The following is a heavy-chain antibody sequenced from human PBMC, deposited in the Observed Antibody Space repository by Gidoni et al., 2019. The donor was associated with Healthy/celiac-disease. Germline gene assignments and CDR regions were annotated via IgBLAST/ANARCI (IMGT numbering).Heavy chain of an antibody. J-gene: IGHJ4*02. Sequence: EVQLVESGGGLVQPGRSLRLSCTASGFTFGDYAMSWVRQAPGKGLEWVGFIRSKAYGGTTEYAASVKGRFTISRDDSKSIAYLQMNSLKTEDTAVYYCTIPLWFGDNWGQGTLVTVSS. CDR3: TIPLWFGDN. CDR2: IRSKAYGGTT. D-gene: IGHD3-10*01. V-gene: IGHV3-49*04. CDR1: GFTFGDYA.